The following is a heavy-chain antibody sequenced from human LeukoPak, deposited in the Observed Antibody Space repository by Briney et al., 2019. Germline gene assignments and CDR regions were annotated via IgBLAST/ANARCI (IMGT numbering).Heavy chain of an antibody. V-gene: IGHV3-23*01. D-gene: IGHD6-19*01. CDR2: ISGSGGST. J-gene: IGHJ4*02. Sequence: WGSLRLSCAASGCTFSSYAMSWVRQPPGKGLEWVSAISGSGGSTYYADSVKRRFTISRDNSKNTLYLQMTSLRADDTAVYYFAKIPSPMYSSGSPFDYWGEGTLVTVSS. CDR3: AKIPSPMYSSGSPFDY. CDR1: GCTFSSYA.